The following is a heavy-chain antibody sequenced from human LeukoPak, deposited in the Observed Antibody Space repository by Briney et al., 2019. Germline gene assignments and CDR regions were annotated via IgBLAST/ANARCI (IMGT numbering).Heavy chain of an antibody. Sequence: PSETLSLTCAVYGGSFSGYYWSWLRQPPGKGLEWIGEINHSGSTNYNPSLKSRVTISVDTSKNQFSLKLSSVTAADTAVYYCARAPEPPRLVQAKTRFDYWGQGTLVTVSS. CDR2: INHSGST. D-gene: IGHD6-19*01. J-gene: IGHJ4*02. CDR1: GGSFSGYY. V-gene: IGHV4-34*01. CDR3: ARAPEPPRLVQAKTRFDY.